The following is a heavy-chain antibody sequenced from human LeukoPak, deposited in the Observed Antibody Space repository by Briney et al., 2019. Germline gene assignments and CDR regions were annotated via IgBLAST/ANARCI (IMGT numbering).Heavy chain of an antibody. CDR3: ARAGWELKAFDY. V-gene: IGHV1-69*13. CDR1: GGTFSSYA. CDR2: IIPIFGTA. J-gene: IGHJ4*02. D-gene: IGHD1-26*01. Sequence: AASVKVSCKASGGTFSSYAISWVRQAPGQGLEWMGGIIPIFGTANYAQKFQGRVTITADESTSTAYMELSSLRSEDTAVYYCARAGWELKAFDYWGQGTLVTVSS.